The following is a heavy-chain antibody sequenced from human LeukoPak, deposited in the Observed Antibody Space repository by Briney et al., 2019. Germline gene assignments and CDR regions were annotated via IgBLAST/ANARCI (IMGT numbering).Heavy chain of an antibody. J-gene: IGHJ4*02. CDR3: ARTGYQGGY. D-gene: IGHD2-2*01. V-gene: IGHV4-61*01. CDR1: VGSASSGHYF. Sequence: SETLSLTCTVSVGSASSGHYFWSWVRQPPGKGLEWIGYVHNNGDTNYNPSLERRVTISIDTSRTQVSLKLDSVTAADTAVYYCARTGYQGGYWGQGTLVTVSS. CDR2: VHNNGDT.